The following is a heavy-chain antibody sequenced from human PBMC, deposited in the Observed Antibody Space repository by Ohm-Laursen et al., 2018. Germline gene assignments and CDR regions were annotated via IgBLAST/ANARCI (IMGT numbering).Heavy chain of an antibody. CDR2: IKQDGSEK. J-gene: IGHJ6*02. CDR1: GFTFDDYA. V-gene: IGHV3-7*01. Sequence: SLRLSCAASGFTFDDYAMHWVRQAPGKGLEWVANIKQDGSEKYYVDSVKGRFTISRDNAKNSLYLQMNSLRAEDTAVYYCARVPHYYYYGMDVWGQGTTVTVSS. CDR3: ARVPHYYYYGMDV.